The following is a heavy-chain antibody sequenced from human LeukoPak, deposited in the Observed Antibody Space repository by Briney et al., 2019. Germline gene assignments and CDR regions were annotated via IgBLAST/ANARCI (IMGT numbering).Heavy chain of an antibody. CDR1: GYTFTGYY. J-gene: IGHJ3*02. CDR2: INPNSGGT. D-gene: IGHD2-2*02. V-gene: IGHV1-2*02. CDR3: ARGKDFVPYTPDI. Sequence: ASVKVSCKASGYTFTGYYMHWVRQAPGQGLEWMGWINPNSGGTNYAQKFQGRVTMTRDTSISTAYMELSRLRSDDTAVYYCARGKDFVPYTPDIWGQGTMVTVSS.